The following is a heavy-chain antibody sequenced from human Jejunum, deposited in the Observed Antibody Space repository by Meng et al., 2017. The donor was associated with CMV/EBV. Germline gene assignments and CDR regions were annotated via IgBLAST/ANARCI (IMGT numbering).Heavy chain of an antibody. Sequence: VIGWVRKARGQGLEWLGGIITILGVANYAQKFQGRITITADKSTSTAYMELSSLRSEDTAVFYCASGTIFGVVTPYYYGLDVWGQGTTVTVSS. CDR3: ASGTIFGVVTPYYYGLDV. CDR1: V. V-gene: IGHV1-69*10. J-gene: IGHJ6*02. CDR2: IITILGVA. D-gene: IGHD3-3*01.